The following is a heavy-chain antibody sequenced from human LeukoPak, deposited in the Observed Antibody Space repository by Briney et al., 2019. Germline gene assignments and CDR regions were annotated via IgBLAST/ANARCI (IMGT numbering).Heavy chain of an antibody. V-gene: IGHV4-61*02. J-gene: IGHJ5*02. D-gene: IGHD4-17*01. CDR2: IYTSGST. CDR1: GGSISSGSYY. CDR3: ARDVEAGSDYGDYELFGSNWFDP. Sequence: PSETLSLTCTVSGGSISSGSYYWSWIRQPAGKGLEWIGRIYTSGSTNYNPSLKSRVTISVDTSKNQFSLQLNSVTPEDTAVYYCARDVEAGSDYGDYELFGSNWFDPWGQGTLVTVSS.